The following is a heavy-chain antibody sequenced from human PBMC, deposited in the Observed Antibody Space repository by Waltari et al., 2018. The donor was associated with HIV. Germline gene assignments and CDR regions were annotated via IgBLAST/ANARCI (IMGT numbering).Heavy chain of an antibody. V-gene: IGHV1-18*01. CDR1: GYTFTSYG. J-gene: IGHJ6*02. CDR3: ARDDSVVVPAEATYYYGMDV. Sequence: QVQLVQSGAEVKKPGASVKVSCKASGYTFTSYGINWVRQAPGQGLEWMGWANAYNGNTNKAPKLQGRVTMTTDTSASTAYMELRSLRSDDTAVYYCARDDSVVVPAEATYYYGMDVWGQGTTVTVSS. CDR2: ANAYNGNT. D-gene: IGHD2-2*01.